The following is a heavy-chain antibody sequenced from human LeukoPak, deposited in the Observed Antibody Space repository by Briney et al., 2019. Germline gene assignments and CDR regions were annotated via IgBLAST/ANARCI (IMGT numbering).Heavy chain of an antibody. CDR1: GFTFSSYG. Sequence: GRSLRLSCAASGFTFSSYGMHWVRQAPGKGLEWVAVISYDGSNKYYADSVKGRFTISRDNSKNTLYLQMNSLRAEDTAVYYCAKDRWIQLWSQLLDYWGQGTLVTVSS. D-gene: IGHD5-18*01. CDR3: AKDRWIQLWSQLLDY. V-gene: IGHV3-30*18. CDR2: ISYDGSNK. J-gene: IGHJ4*02.